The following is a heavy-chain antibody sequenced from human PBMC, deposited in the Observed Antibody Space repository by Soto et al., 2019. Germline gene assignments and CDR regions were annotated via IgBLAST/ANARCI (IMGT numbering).Heavy chain of an antibody. CDR1: GFTFSSYA. J-gene: IGHJ3*02. Sequence: QVQLVESGGGVVQPGRSLRLSCAASGFTFSSYAMHWVHQAPGKGLEWVAVISYDGSNKYYADSVKGRFTISRDNSKNTLYLQMNSLRAEDTAVYYCARAARSGAFDIWGQGTMVTVSS. D-gene: IGHD1-26*01. V-gene: IGHV3-30-3*01. CDR2: ISYDGSNK. CDR3: ARAARSGAFDI.